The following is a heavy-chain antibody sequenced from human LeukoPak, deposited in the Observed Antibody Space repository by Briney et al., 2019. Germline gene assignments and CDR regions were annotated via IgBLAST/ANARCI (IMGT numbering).Heavy chain of an antibody. D-gene: IGHD2-15*01. CDR1: GGSISSYY. CDR3: ARADCSGGSCYAFDI. CDR2: IYYSGST. Sequence: SETLSLTCTVSGGSISSYYWSWIRHPPGKGLEWIGYIYYSGSTNYNPSLKSRVTMSVDTSKNQFLLKLSSVTAADTAVYYCARADCSGGSCYAFDIWGQGTMVTVSS. J-gene: IGHJ3*02. V-gene: IGHV4-59*01.